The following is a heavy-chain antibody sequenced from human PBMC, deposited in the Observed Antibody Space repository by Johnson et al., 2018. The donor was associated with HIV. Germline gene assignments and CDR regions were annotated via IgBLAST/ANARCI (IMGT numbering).Heavy chain of an antibody. CDR2: IYSGGST. D-gene: IGHD2/OR15-2a*01. V-gene: IGHV3-53*02. CDR1: GFTVSSNY. J-gene: IGHJ3*02. CDR3: ATPRIPTDRAFDI. Sequence: VQLVETGGGLIQPGGSLRLSCAASGFTVSSNYMSWVRQAPGKGLEWVSVIYSGGSTYYAASVKGRFTISRDNSKNTLYLQMNSLRAEDTAVYYCATPRIPTDRAFDIWGQGTMVTVSS.